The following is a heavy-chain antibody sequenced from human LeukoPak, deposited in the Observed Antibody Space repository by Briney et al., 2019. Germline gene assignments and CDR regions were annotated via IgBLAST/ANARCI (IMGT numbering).Heavy chain of an antibody. CDR2: ISYDGSNK. D-gene: IGHD3-10*01. CDR1: GFTFNTYT. CDR3: AKDPLARVNYYGSGTHHDY. Sequence: GGSLRLSCAASGFTFNTYTMNWVRQAPGKGLEWVAVISYDGSNKYYADSVKGRFTISRDNSKNTLYLQMNSLRAEDTAVYYCAKDPLARVNYYGSGTHHDYWGQGTLVTVSS. J-gene: IGHJ4*02. V-gene: IGHV3-30*18.